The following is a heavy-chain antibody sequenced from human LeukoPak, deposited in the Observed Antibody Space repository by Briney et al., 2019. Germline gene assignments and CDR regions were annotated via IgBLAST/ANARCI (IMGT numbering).Heavy chain of an antibody. D-gene: IGHD6-13*01. J-gene: IGHJ4*02. Sequence: AAMKVSCKASGYTFTGYYIHWVRQAPGQGREWMGWINPNNGDTNFDPKFQGRLTLSRDTSISTAYMELGRLRSDDTAVYYCARIKWSAANDWGQGTLVSVSS. V-gene: IGHV1-2*02. CDR2: INPNNGDT. CDR1: GYTFTGYY. CDR3: ARIKWSAAND.